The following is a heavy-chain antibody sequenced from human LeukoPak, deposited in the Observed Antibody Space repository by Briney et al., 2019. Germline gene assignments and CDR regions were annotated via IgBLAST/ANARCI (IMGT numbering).Heavy chain of an antibody. D-gene: IGHD1-26*01. CDR3: ARVLARGRGALKERLLYNNVYYDMDV. J-gene: IGHJ6*02. Sequence: RASVKVSCKASGYTFNMYDINWVRQTTGQGLEWMGWVSPTSGNTHYAQNFQGRVTMTWNSSITTAYMELSSLRSEDTAVFYCARVLARGRGALKERLLYNNVYYDMDVRGQGTTVTVSS. V-gene: IGHV1-8*01. CDR1: GYTFNMYD. CDR2: VSPTSGNT.